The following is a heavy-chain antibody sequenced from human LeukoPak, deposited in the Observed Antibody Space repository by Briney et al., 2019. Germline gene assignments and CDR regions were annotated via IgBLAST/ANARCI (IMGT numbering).Heavy chain of an antibody. CDR2: IYYSGST. V-gene: IGHV4-39*01. D-gene: IGHD4-23*01. CDR3: ARHPPTVGNWFDP. Sequence: SETLSLTCTVSGVSFSSTSYYWGWIRQPPGKGLEWIGSIYYSGSTYYNPSLKSRVTISVDTSKNQFSLKLSSVTAADTAVYYCARHPPTVGNWFDPWGQGTLVTVSS. J-gene: IGHJ5*02. CDR1: GVSFSSTSYY.